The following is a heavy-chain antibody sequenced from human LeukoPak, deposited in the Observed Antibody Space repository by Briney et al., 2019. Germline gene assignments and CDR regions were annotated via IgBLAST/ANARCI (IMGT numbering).Heavy chain of an antibody. J-gene: IGHJ4*02. V-gene: IGHV1-18*01. CDR2: ISANNGNT. D-gene: IGHD1-26*01. Sequence: ISANNGNTNYAQKVHDRVTMTTDTSTSTAYMELRSLRSDDTAVYYCARSVRGSSSEIDYWGQGTLVTVSS. CDR3: ARSVRGSSSEIDY.